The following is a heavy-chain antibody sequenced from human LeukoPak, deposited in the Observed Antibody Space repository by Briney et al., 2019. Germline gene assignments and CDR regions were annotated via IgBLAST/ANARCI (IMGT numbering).Heavy chain of an antibody. Sequence: GASVKVSCKTSGYILTPHHIHWMRQAPGQGLEWMGIINPSGGSTSYAQKFQGRVTMTRDTSTSTVYMELSSLRSEDTAVYYCARPHLANYYDSSGYLGGYFDYWGQGTLVTVSS. CDR1: GYILTPHH. CDR2: INPSGGST. D-gene: IGHD3-22*01. CDR3: ARPHLANYYDSSGYLGGYFDY. J-gene: IGHJ4*02. V-gene: IGHV1-46*01.